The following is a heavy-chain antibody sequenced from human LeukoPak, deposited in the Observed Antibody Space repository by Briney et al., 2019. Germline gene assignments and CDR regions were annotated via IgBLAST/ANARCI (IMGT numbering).Heavy chain of an antibody. CDR3: AKDGTPITMVRGAIGDYYYMDV. CDR2: ISGSGGST. CDR1: GFTFSSYA. V-gene: IGHV3-23*01. D-gene: IGHD3-10*01. Sequence: GGSLRLSCAASGFTFSSYAMSWVRQAPGKGLEWVSAISGSGGSTYYADSVKGRFTISRDNSKNTLYLQMNSLRAEDTAVYYCAKDGTPITMVRGAIGDYYYMDVWGKGTTVTVSS. J-gene: IGHJ6*03.